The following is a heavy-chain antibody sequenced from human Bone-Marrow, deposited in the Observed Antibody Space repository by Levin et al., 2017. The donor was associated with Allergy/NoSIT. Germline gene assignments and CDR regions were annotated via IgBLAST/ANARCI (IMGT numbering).Heavy chain of an antibody. Sequence: GGSLSLSFPSSGFTFVHPTALHWVRQAPGRGLDWVAVTSYNGVSKYYADSVKGRFTISGDNSKNTLHLQMNSLRLEDTAVYFCATSSAWDDAFDKWGQGTMVIVSS. CDR3: ATSSAWDDAFDK. CDR1: GFTFVHPTA. J-gene: IGHJ3*02. D-gene: IGHD1-26*01. CDR2: TSYNGVSK. V-gene: IGHV3-30-3*01.